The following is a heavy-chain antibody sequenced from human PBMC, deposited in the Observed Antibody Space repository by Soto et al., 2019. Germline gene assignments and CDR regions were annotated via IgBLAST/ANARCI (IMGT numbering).Heavy chain of an antibody. CDR3: ARDLSYDLPSCSGGSCLINWFDP. CDR2: INTNTGNP. CDR1: GYTFTSYA. D-gene: IGHD2-15*01. V-gene: IGHV7-4-1*01. J-gene: IGHJ5*02. Sequence: GASVKVSCKASGYTFTSYAMNWVRQAPGQGLEWMGWINTNTGNPTYAQGFTGRFVFSLDTSVSTAYLQICSLKAEDTAVYYCARDLSYDLPSCSGGSCLINWFDPGGQGTLVTVSS.